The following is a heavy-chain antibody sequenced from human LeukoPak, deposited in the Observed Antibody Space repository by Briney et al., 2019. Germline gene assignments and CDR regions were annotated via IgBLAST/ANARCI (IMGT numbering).Heavy chain of an antibody. Sequence: PSETLSLTCTVSGGSISSGDYYWSWIRQPPGKGLEWIGYIYYSGSTYYNPSLKSRVTISVDTSKNQFSLKLSSVTAADTAVYYCARASPGYYYDSSGYYWFDPWGQGTLVTVSS. CDR1: GGSISSGDYY. J-gene: IGHJ5*02. CDR3: ARASPGYYYDSSGYYWFDP. D-gene: IGHD3-22*01. V-gene: IGHV4-30-4*08. CDR2: IYYSGST.